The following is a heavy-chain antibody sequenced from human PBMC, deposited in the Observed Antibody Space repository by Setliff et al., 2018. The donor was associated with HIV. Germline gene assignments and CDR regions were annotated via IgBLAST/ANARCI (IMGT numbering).Heavy chain of an antibody. CDR2: ISGSGDST. CDR1: GFTFNYHA. J-gene: IGHJ5*02. CDR3: AKDYTPTFWEYNWFDV. V-gene: IGHV3-23*01. D-gene: IGHD3-16*01. Sequence: PGGSLRLSCAASGFTFNYHAMTWVRQAPGKGLEWVSGISGSGDSTLYAHSVKGRFTISRDNSRDTLYLEMNNLRAEDTALYYCAKDYTPTFWEYNWFDVWGQGTQVTVSS.